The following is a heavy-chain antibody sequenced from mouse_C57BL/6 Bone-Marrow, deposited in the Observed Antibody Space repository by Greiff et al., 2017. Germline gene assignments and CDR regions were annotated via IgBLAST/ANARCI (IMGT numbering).Heavy chain of an antibody. D-gene: IGHD1-1*01. CDR1: GFTFSDYY. Sequence: EVQVVESGGGLVQPGGSLKLSCAASGFTFSDYYMSWVRQTPEKRLEWVAYISNGGGSTYYPDTVKGRFTISRDNAKHTLYLQMSRLKSEDTAMYYCARHPPYYYGSSYWYFDVWGTGTTVTVSS. J-gene: IGHJ1*03. CDR3: ARHPPYYYGSSYWYFDV. V-gene: IGHV5-12*01. CDR2: ISNGGGST.